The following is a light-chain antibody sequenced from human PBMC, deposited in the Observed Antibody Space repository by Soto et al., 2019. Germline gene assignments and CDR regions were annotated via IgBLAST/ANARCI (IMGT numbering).Light chain of an antibody. CDR2: GAS. Sequence: EIVLTQSPDTLSLSPGERATLSCRASQSISSSYLVWYQQKPGQAPRLLIYGASSRAAGFPDRFSGSGSGTDFTLTISRLEPEDFAVYYCQQYGSSPLTFGGGTKVDIK. J-gene: IGKJ4*01. CDR1: QSISSSY. V-gene: IGKV3-20*01. CDR3: QQYGSSPLT.